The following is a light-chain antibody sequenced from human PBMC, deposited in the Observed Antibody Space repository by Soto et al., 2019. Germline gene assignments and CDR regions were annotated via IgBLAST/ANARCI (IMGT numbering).Light chain of an antibody. J-gene: IGKJ1*01. CDR1: QSISSY. CDR3: QQSDSTLWT. Sequence: DKQMPQSQSSLSASVGERLTTPWRASQSISSYLNWYQQQPGKPPKLLIYAASSLPRGVPSRFSGSGSGTDFTLSISSLQPEDFATYYCQQSDSTLWTFGQGTKVDIK. CDR2: AAS. V-gene: IGKV1-39*01.